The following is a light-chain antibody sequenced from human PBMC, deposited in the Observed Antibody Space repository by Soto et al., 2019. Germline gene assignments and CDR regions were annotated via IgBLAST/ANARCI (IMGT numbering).Light chain of an antibody. CDR3: QQYNNWPPLT. CDR2: GAS. Sequence: EIVMTQSPATLSVSPGERATLSCRVSQSVSSNLAWYQQKPGQAPRLLIYGASTRATGIPARFSGSGSGTDFTLTISSLQSEDFAVYYCQQYNNWPPLTFGGGTKVDIK. CDR1: QSVSSN. V-gene: IGKV3-15*01. J-gene: IGKJ4*01.